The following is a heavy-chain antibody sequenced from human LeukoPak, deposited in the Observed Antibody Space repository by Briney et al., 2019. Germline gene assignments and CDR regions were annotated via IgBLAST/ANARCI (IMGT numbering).Heavy chain of an antibody. CDR2: IYSGGST. CDR3: ARGVPQGFDI. CDR1: GFTFSDYY. J-gene: IGHJ3*02. Sequence: GGSLRLSCAASGFTFSDYYMSWIRQAPGKGLEWVSVIYSGGSTYYADSVKGRFTISRDNSKNTLYLQMNSLRAEDTAVYYCARGVPQGFDIWGQGTMVTVSS. D-gene: IGHD4/OR15-4a*01. V-gene: IGHV3-66*02.